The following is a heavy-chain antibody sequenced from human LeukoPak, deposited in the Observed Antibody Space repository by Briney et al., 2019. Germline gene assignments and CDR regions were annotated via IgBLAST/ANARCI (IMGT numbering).Heavy chain of an antibody. CDR2: IRYDGSNK. Sequence: GGSLRLSCAASGFTFSSYGMHWVRQAPGKGLEWVAFIRYDGSNKYYADSVKGRFTISRDNSKNTLYLQMNSLRAEDTAVYYCAPLNAAAAGLDYWGQGTLVTVSS. CDR3: APLNAAAAGLDY. J-gene: IGHJ4*02. CDR1: GFTFSSYG. V-gene: IGHV3-30*02. D-gene: IGHD6-13*01.